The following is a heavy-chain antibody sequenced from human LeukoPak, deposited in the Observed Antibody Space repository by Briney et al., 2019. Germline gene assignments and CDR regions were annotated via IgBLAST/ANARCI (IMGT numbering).Heavy chain of an antibody. CDR3: ASPVGATTVRAFDI. CDR2: TRNEANIYTT. V-gene: IGHV3-72*01. J-gene: IGHJ3*02. CDR1: GFTFSTYA. Sequence: GGSLRLSCAASGFTFSTYAMDWVRQAPGKGLEWVGRTRNEANIYTTKYAASVKGRFTISRDDSKNSLYLQMNSLKTEDTAVYYCASPVGATTVRAFDIWGQGTMVTVSS. D-gene: IGHD1-26*01.